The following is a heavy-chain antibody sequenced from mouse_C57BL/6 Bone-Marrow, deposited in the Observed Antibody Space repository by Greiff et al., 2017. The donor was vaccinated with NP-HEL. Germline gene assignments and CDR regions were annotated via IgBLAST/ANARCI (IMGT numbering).Heavy chain of an antibody. Sequence: QVQLQQPGAELVKPGASVKLSCTASGYTFTSYWMQWVKQRPGQGLEWIGEIDPSDSYNNYNQKFKGKTTLTVDTSSSTAYMQLSSLTSEDSAVYYCARYGYYYAMDYWGQGTSVTVSS. CDR1: GYTFTSYW. CDR2: IDPSDSYN. D-gene: IGHD1-1*01. V-gene: IGHV1-50*01. J-gene: IGHJ4*01. CDR3: ARYGYYYAMDY.